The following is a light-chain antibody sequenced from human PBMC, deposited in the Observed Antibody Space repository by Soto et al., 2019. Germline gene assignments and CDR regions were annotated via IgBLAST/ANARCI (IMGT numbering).Light chain of an antibody. J-gene: IGLJ1*01. CDR1: SSDVGGYNY. Sequence: QSALTQPPSASGSPGQSVTISCTGTSSDVGGYNYVSWYEQYPGRAPKLMIYEVTKRPSGVPARFSGSKSGNTASLTVSGLQAEDEADYSCCPYAGSYTYAFGTGTKVTVL. V-gene: IGLV2-8*01. CDR2: EVT. CDR3: CPYAGSYTYA.